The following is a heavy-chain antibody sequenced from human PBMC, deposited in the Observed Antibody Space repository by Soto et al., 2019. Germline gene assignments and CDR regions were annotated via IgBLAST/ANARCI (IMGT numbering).Heavy chain of an antibody. V-gene: IGHV1-3*01. Sequence: QVKLVQSGAEVKKPGASVKVSCKASGYTFTSYAMHWVRQAPGQRLEWMGWINAGNGNTKYSQKFQGRVTITRDTSASTAYMELSSLRSEVTAVYYCARGPGGPDGPGDYWGQGTLVTVSS. D-gene: IGHD2-15*01. CDR1: GYTFTSYA. CDR2: INAGNGNT. CDR3: ARGPGGPDGPGDY. J-gene: IGHJ4*02.